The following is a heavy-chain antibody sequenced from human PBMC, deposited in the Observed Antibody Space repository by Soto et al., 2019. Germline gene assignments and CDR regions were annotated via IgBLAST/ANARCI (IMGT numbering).Heavy chain of an antibody. D-gene: IGHD3-3*01. V-gene: IGHV4-59*01. J-gene: IGHJ5*02. Sequence: QVQLQESGPGLVKPSETLSLTCTVSGGSISSYYWSWIRQPPGKGLEWIGYIYYSGSTNYNPSLNSRVTISVDTSKNQFSLKLSSVTAADTAVYYCARDLDFWSGYHNWFDPWGQGTLVTVSS. CDR1: GGSISSYY. CDR3: ARDLDFWSGYHNWFDP. CDR2: IYYSGST.